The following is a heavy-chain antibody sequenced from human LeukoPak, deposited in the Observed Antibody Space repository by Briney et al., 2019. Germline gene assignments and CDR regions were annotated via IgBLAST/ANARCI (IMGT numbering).Heavy chain of an antibody. CDR3: ARSGGARNWFDP. D-gene: IGHD1-26*01. V-gene: IGHV3-21*01. J-gene: IGHJ5*02. Sequence: GGSLRLSCVASGSTFSTYNMNWVRQAPGKGLEWVSFISSSGGYISYADSVKGRFTISRDNAKNSLYLQMNSLRAEDTAVYYCARSGGARNWFDPWGQGTLVTVSS. CDR2: ISSSGGYI. CDR1: GSTFSTYN.